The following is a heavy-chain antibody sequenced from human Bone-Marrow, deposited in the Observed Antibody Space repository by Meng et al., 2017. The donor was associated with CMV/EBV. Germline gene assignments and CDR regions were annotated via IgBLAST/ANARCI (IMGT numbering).Heavy chain of an antibody. J-gene: IGHJ4*02. CDR3: ARGSTGITPY. CDR1: GGSFSGYY. CDR2: INHSGST. V-gene: IGHV4-34*01. Sequence: GSLRLSCAVYGGSFSGYYWSWIRQPPGKGLEWIGEINHSGSTNYNPSLKSRVTISVDTSKNQFSLKLSSVTAADTAVYYCARGSTGITPYWGQGTRVTGSS. D-gene: IGHD1-1*01.